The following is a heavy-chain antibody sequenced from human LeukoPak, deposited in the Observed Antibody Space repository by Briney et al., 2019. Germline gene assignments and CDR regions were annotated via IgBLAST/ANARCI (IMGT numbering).Heavy chain of an antibody. CDR1: GFTFRSYW. Sequence: PGGSLRLSCEASGFTFRSYWMHWVRQAPGKGLEWVAVVADDEKTIFYADSLKGRFTVSRDNSKNTVYLQMNSLRDEDTAVYYCAKDRRYGSSWYGAGDYWGQGTLVTVSS. J-gene: IGHJ4*02. CDR2: VADDEKTI. CDR3: AKDRRYGSSWYGAGDY. D-gene: IGHD6-13*01. V-gene: IGHV3-30*18.